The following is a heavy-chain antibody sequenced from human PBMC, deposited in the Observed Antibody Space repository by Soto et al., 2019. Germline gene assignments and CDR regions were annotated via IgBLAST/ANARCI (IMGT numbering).Heavy chain of an antibody. Sequence: PSETLSLTCAVSGYSISSGYYWGWIRQPPGKGLEWIGSIYYSGSTYYNPSLKSRVTISVDTSKNQFSLKLSSVTAADTAVYYCARLGLLLQDAFDIWGQGTMVTVSS. CDR1: GYSISSGYY. V-gene: IGHV4-38-2*01. J-gene: IGHJ3*02. CDR2: IYYSGST. D-gene: IGHD3-22*01. CDR3: ARLGLLLQDAFDI.